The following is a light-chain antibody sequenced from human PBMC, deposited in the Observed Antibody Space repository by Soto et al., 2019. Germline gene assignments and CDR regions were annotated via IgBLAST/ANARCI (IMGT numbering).Light chain of an antibody. CDR3: CSYAGSSIYV. CDR1: SSDIGIYNL. V-gene: IGLV2-23*01. Sequence: QSVLTQPASVSGSPGQSITISCTGTSSDIGIYNLVSWYQQHPGKAPKLMIYEGSKRPSGVSNRFSASKSGNTASLTISGLQTEDEADYYCCSYAGSSIYVFGTGTKVA. CDR2: EGS. J-gene: IGLJ1*01.